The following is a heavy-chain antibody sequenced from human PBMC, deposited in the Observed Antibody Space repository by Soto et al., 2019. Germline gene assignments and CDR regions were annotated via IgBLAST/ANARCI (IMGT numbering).Heavy chain of an antibody. CDR3: GRLDSSYYFDY. Sequence: GESLKISCQGSGYTFNTYWIGWVRQMPGKGLEWMGIIYPGDSDTTYSPSFQGQVTISADKSISTDYLQWNSLKASDSAMYYCGRLDSSYYFDYWGQGTLVTVSS. J-gene: IGHJ4*02. V-gene: IGHV5-51*01. D-gene: IGHD3-22*01. CDR1: GYTFNTYW. CDR2: IYPGDSDT.